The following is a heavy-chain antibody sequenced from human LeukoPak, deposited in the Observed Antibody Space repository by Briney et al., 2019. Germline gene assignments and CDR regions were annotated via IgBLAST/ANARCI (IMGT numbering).Heavy chain of an antibody. CDR2: IYYSGST. J-gene: IGHJ4*02. CDR1: GGSISSYY. Sequence: SETLSLTCTVSGGSISSYYWSWIRQPPGKGLEWIGYIYYSGSTNYNPSLKSRVTISVDTSKNQFSLKLSSVTAADTAVHYCARSQTTVTCFDYWGQGTLVTVSS. V-gene: IGHV4-59*01. CDR3: ARSQTTVTCFDY. D-gene: IGHD4-17*01.